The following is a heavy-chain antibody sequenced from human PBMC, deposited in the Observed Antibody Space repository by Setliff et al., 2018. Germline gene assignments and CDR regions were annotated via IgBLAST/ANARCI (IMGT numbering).Heavy chain of an antibody. CDR3: AKFSSVPGSRFFDY. CDR1: GFTFDDYA. Sequence: PGGSLRLSCAASGFTFDDYAMHWVRQAPGKGLEWVSGINWNSGSMGYADSVKGRFTISRDNAKNSLYLQMNSLRAEDTAIYSCAKFSSVPGSRFFDYWGQGALVTVSS. V-gene: IGHV3-9*01. J-gene: IGHJ4*02. D-gene: IGHD2-2*01. CDR2: INWNSGSM.